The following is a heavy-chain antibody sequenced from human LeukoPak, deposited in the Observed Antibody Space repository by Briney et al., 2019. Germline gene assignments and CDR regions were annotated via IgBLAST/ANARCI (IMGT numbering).Heavy chain of an antibody. D-gene: IGHD6-13*01. CDR2: ISSSSSYI. V-gene: IGHV3-21*01. Sequence: RGSLRLSCAASGFTFSSYSMNWVRQAPGKGLEWVSSISSSSSYIYYADSVKGRFTISRDNAKNSLYLQMNSLRAEDTAVYYCARVEYSSSWYYFDYWGQGTLVTVSS. CDR3: ARVEYSSSWYYFDY. CDR1: GFTFSSYS. J-gene: IGHJ4*02.